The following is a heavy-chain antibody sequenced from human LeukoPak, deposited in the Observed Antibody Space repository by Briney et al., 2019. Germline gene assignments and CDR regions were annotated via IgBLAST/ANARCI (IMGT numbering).Heavy chain of an antibody. D-gene: IGHD1-1*01. J-gene: IGHJ6*03. CDR2: IIPIFGTA. CDR3: ARSLKWAQQYYYYYYMDV. CDR1: GGTFSSYA. V-gene: IGHV1-69*05. Sequence: SVKVSCKASGGTFSSYAISGVRQAPGQGLEWMGGIIPIFGTANYAQKFQGRVTITTDESTSTAYMELSSLRSEDTAVYYCARSLKWAQQYYYYYYMDVWGKGTTVTVSS.